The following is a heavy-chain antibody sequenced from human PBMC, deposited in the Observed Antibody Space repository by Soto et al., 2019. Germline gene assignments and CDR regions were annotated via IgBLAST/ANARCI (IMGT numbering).Heavy chain of an antibody. Sequence: EVPFVESGGGLVQPGGSLRLSCAASGFTFSDHYMDWVRQAPGKGLEWVGRSKNKAGRYTTEYAASVKGRFTISRDGSKNSLFLQMMSLKTEDTAVYYCTVWGSGNDFGAAWGQGILVTVSS. CDR1: GFTFSDHY. CDR2: SKNKAGRYTT. D-gene: IGHD3-10*01. V-gene: IGHV3-72*01. CDR3: TVWGSGNDFGAA. J-gene: IGHJ4*02.